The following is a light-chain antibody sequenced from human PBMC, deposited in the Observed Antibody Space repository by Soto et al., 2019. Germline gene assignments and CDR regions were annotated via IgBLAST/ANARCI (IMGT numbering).Light chain of an antibody. CDR1: SSNIGSNS. CDR2: SNN. J-gene: IGLJ1*01. Sequence: QSALAQPPSASGTPGQRVTISCSGSSSNIGSNSVNWYQQLPGAAPKLLIYSNNQRPSGVPDRFSGSKSGTSASLAISGLQSEDDADYYCAAWDDCLNCREVFRTVTKVTVL. V-gene: IGLV1-44*01. CDR3: AAWDDCLNCREV.